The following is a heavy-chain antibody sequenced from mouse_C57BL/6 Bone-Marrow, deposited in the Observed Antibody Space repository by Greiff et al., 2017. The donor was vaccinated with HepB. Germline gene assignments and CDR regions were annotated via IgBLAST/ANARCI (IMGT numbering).Heavy chain of an antibody. CDR1: GYTFTDYY. D-gene: IGHD2-3*01. Sequence: EVQLQQSGPELVKPGASVKISCKASGYTFTDYYMNWVKQSHGKSLEWIGDINPNNGGTSYNQKFKGKATLTVDKSSSTAYMELRSLTSEDSAVYYCARGDGYSYWYFDVWGTGTTVTVSS. V-gene: IGHV1-26*01. J-gene: IGHJ1*03. CDR3: ARGDGYSYWYFDV. CDR2: INPNNGGT.